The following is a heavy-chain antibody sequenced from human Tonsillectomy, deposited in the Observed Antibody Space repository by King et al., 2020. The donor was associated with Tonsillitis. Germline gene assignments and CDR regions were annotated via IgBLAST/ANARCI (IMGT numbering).Heavy chain of an antibody. J-gene: IGHJ4*02. V-gene: IGHV3-48*03. Sequence: VQLVESGGGLVQPGGSLRLSCAASGFTFSSYEMNWVRQAPGKGLEWVSYISSSGSTIYYADSVKGRITISRDNAKNSLYLQMNSLRAEDTAVYYCARVVGTMVRGVISHLFDFWGQGTLVTVSS. CDR3: ARVVGTMVRGVISHLFDF. CDR2: ISSSGSTI. D-gene: IGHD3-10*01. CDR1: GFTFSSYE.